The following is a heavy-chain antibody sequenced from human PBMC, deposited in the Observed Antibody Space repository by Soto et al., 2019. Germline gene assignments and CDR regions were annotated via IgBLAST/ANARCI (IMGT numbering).Heavy chain of an antibody. CDR1: GGTFSSYA. CDR3: ARNTYYYGSGSPYYYGMDV. Sequence: SVKVSCKASGGTFSSYAISWVRQAPGQGLEWMGGIIPIFGTANYAQKFQGRVTITADESTSTAYMELSSLRSEDTAVYYCARNTYYYGSGSPYYYGMDVWGQGTTVTVYS. J-gene: IGHJ6*02. D-gene: IGHD3-10*01. V-gene: IGHV1-69*13. CDR2: IIPIFGTA.